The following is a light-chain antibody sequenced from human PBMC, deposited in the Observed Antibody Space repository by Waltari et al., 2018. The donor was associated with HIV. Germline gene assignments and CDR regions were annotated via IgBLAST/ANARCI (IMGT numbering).Light chain of an antibody. CDR1: SSNIGAGYD. J-gene: IGLJ3*02. Sequence: QSVLTQPPSVSGAPGQRVTISCTGSSSNIGAGYDVHWYQQLPRTAPKLPIYGNSNRPSGVPDRFSGSKSGTSASLAITGLQAEDEADYYCQSYDSSLSGSGVFGGGTKLTVL. V-gene: IGLV1-40*01. CDR2: GNS. CDR3: QSYDSSLSGSGV.